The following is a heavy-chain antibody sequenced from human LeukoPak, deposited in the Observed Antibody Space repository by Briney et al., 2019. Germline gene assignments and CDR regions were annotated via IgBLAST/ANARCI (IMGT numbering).Heavy chain of an antibody. D-gene: IGHD6-13*01. Sequence: QTGGSLRLSCAASGFTFSSYDMHWVRQATGKGLEWVSAIGTAGDTYYPGYVKGRFTISRDNSKNTLYLQMNSLRAEDTAVYYCARDPSGRAAGGRGDYWGQGTLVTVSS. V-gene: IGHV3-13*01. CDR1: GFTFSSYD. CDR2: IGTAGDT. CDR3: ARDPSGRAAGGRGDY. J-gene: IGHJ4*02.